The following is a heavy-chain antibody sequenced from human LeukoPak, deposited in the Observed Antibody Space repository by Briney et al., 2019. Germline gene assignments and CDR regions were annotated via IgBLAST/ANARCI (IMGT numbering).Heavy chain of an antibody. D-gene: IGHD6-13*01. J-gene: IGHJ4*02. V-gene: IGHV3-13*01. CDR3: ARSSSSWPGDYFDY. CDR1: GFTFSSYD. CDR2: IGTAGDT. Sequence: GGSLRLSCAASGFTFSSYDMHWVRQATGKGLEWFSAIGTAGDTYYPGSVKGRFTISRENAKNSLYLQMNSLRAGDTAVYYCARSSSSWPGDYFDYWGQGTLVTVSS.